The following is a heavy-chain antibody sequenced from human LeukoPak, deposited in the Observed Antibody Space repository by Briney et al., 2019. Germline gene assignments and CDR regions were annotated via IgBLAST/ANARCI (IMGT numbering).Heavy chain of an antibody. CDR3: AKGHYGDYDNWFDP. D-gene: IGHD4-17*01. Sequence: GRSLRLSCAGSGFTFDYYAMHWARQAPGKRLEWVSAISWNGGTIGYADSVKGRFTISRDNAKNSLYLQMNSLRAEDTALYYCAKGHYGDYDNWFDPWGKGTLVTVS. CDR1: GFTFDYYA. J-gene: IGHJ5*02. CDR2: ISWNGGTI. V-gene: IGHV3-9*01.